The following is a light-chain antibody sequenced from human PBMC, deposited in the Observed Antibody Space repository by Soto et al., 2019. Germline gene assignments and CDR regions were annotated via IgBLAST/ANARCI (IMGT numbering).Light chain of an antibody. CDR2: DAS. Sequence: TQSPSTLSASVGDTVTITCRASQSISSYLAWYQQKPGQAPRLLIYDASNRATGIPARFSGSGSGTDFTLTISSLEPEDSAVYYCQQRSNWPLTFGPGTKVDIK. CDR3: QQRSNWPLT. J-gene: IGKJ3*01. CDR1: QSISSY. V-gene: IGKV3-11*01.